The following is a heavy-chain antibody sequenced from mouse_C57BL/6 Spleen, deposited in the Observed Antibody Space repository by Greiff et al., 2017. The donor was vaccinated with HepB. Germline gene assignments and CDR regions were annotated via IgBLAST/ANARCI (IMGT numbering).Heavy chain of an antibody. J-gene: IGHJ2*01. CDR3: ARGVYYGSSLDY. Sequence: VQLVESGAELVKPGASVKMSCKASGYTFTTYPIEWMKQNHGKSLEWIGNFHPYNDDTKYNEKFKGKATLTVEKSSSTVYLELSRLTSDDSAVYYCARGVYYGSSLDYWGQGTTLTVSS. D-gene: IGHD1-1*01. CDR1: GYTFTTYP. CDR2: FHPYNDDT. V-gene: IGHV1-47*01.